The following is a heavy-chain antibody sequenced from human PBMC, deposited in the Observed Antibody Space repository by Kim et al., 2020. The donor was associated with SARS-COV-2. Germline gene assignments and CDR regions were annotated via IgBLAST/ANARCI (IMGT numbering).Heavy chain of an antibody. J-gene: IGHJ6*02. D-gene: IGHD1-26*01. CDR2: ISSSSSYI. CDR1: GFTFSDYS. V-gene: IGHV3-21*01. CDR3: ARVWDSGSFDYYGLDV. Sequence: GGSLRLSCAASGFTFSDYSMNWVRQAPGKGLEWVSSISSSSSYIYYADSVKGRLTISRDNANNSLYLQMSSLRVEDTAVYYCARVWDSGSFDYYGLDVWGQGTTVTVS.